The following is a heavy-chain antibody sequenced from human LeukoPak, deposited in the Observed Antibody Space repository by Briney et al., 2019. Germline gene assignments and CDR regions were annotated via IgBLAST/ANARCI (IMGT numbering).Heavy chain of an antibody. V-gene: IGHV3-30-3*01. CDR3: ARLAFHAFDI. J-gene: IGHJ3*02. CDR2: ISYDGSNK. Sequence: GGSLRLSCAASGFTFSSYAMYWVRQAPGKGLEWVAVISYDGSNKYYADSVKGRFTISRDNSKNTLYLQMNSLRAEDTAVYYCARLAFHAFDIWGQGTMLTVSS. CDR1: GFTFSSYA.